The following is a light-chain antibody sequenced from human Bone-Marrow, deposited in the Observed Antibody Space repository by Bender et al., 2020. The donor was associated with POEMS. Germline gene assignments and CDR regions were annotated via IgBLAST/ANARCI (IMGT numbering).Light chain of an antibody. J-gene: IGLJ1*01. CDR1: TSTFGL. CDR3: CSYTSGATFV. Sequence: QSALTQPASVSGSPGQSITISCTGTTSTFGLVSWYQQLPGKAPKLIIYEGTERPSGISSRFSGSKSDNRASLTISGLQTEDEADYYCCSYTSGATFVFGTGTKVTVL. V-gene: IGLV2-23*01. CDR2: EGT.